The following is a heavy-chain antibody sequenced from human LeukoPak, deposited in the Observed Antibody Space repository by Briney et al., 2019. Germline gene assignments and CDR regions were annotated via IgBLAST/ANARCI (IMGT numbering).Heavy chain of an antibody. D-gene: IGHD4-17*01. CDR3: AREVYGDNYFDY. J-gene: IGHJ4*02. V-gene: IGHV3-7*05. Sequence: GGSLRLSCAASGFTFGRHWMSWVRQAPGKGPEWVANIKQDGSQRYYVDSVKGRFTISRANGRNSLFLQMNSLRAEDTAVYYCAREVYGDNYFDYWGQGTLVTVSS. CDR1: GFTFGRHW. CDR2: IKQDGSQR.